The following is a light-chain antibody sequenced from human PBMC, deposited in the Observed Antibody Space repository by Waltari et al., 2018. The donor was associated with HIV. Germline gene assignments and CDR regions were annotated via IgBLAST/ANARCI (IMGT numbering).Light chain of an antibody. V-gene: IGLV1-40*01. CDR3: QSYDSSLSVWV. Sequence: QSVLTQPPSVSGAPGQRVTISCTGSSSTIGAGYDVHWYQQLPGTAPKLLIYGTSNRPSGFPDRFSGSKSGTSASLAITGLLAEDEADYYCQSYDSSLSVWVFGGGTKLTVL. J-gene: IGLJ3*02. CDR2: GTS. CDR1: SSTIGAGYD.